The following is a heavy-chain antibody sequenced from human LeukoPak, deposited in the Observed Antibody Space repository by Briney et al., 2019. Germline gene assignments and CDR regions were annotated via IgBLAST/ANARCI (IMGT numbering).Heavy chain of an antibody. D-gene: IGHD1-26*01. CDR2: ISSSGSTI. CDR3: AKRGAEVGQTVAPGDY. CDR1: GFTFSDYY. J-gene: IGHJ4*02. V-gene: IGHV3-11*01. Sequence: GGSLRLSCAASGFTFSDYYMSWIRQAPGKGLEWVSYISSSGSTIYYADSVKGRFTISRDNAKNSLYLQMNSLRAEDTAVYHCAKRGAEVGQTVAPGDYWGQGTLVTVSS.